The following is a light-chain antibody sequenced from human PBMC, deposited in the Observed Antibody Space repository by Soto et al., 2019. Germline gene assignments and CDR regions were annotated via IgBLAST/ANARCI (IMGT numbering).Light chain of an antibody. CDR3: QQYNSYSLYT. CDR2: DTS. CDR1: ERIDSW. Sequence: DMQMTQSPSTVSAAVGDRVTITCRASERIDSWLAWYQQRPGEAPKLLIYDTSSLESGVPSRFSGSGSGTEFTLTISRVRPEDFATYYCQQYNSYSLYTFGQGTKLEIK. V-gene: IGKV1-5*01. J-gene: IGKJ2*01.